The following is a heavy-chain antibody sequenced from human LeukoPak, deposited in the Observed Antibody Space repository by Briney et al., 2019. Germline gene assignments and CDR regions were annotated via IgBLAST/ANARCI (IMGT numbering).Heavy chain of an antibody. CDR2: TSANNRNT. J-gene: IGHJ6*03. D-gene: IGHD2-2*01. V-gene: IGHV1-18*01. CDR1: GYTFLSHG. Sequence: GASVKVSCKSSGYTFLSHGFSWVRQAPGQGLEWMGWTSANNRNTNYAQRLQGRVTMTTDTSTNTAYMELSTLRSDDTPVYYCARSQPVVSSSLYYSYTAVWGKATTTTVSS. CDR3: ARSQPVVSSSLYYSYTAV.